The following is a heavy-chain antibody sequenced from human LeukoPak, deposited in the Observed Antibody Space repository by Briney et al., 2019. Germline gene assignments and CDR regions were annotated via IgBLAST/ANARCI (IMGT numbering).Heavy chain of an antibody. Sequence: GASVKVSCKASGYTFTGYYIHWVRQAPGQGLEWMGWINPNSGGTNYAQKFQGRVTMTRDTSISTTYLELSSLTSDDTAVYYCARDPKNFYDSKFDYYHMDVWGKGATVTISS. J-gene: IGHJ6*03. CDR1: GYTFTGYY. CDR2: INPNSGGT. V-gene: IGHV1-2*02. D-gene: IGHD3-22*01. CDR3: ARDPKNFYDSKFDYYHMDV.